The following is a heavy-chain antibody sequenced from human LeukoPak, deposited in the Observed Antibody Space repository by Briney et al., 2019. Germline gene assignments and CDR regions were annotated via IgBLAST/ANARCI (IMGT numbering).Heavy chain of an antibody. V-gene: IGHV4-59*08. Sequence: SETLSLTCTFSGGSISSYYWNWIRQPPGKGLEWIGYIYYSGGTNYNPSLKSRVTISVDTSKNQFSLKLSSVTAADTAVYYCARLNQGYTRAFDIWGQGTMVTVSS. CDR2: IYYSGGT. J-gene: IGHJ3*02. CDR3: ARLNQGYTRAFDI. D-gene: IGHD5-24*01. CDR1: GGSISSYY.